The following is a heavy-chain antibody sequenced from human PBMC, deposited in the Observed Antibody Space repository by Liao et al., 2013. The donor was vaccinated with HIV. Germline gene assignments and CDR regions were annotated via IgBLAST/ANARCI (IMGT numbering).Heavy chain of an antibody. Sequence: QVQLQESGPGLVKPSETLSLTCTVSGGSISSYYWSWIRQPAGKGLEWIGRIYTSGSTNYNPSLKSRVTLSVDTSKNQFSLKLSSVTAADTAVYYCARVFSFGSYYQYMDVWGKGTTVTVSS. CDR3: ARVFSFGSYYQYMDV. J-gene: IGHJ6*03. D-gene: IGHD3-10*01. CDR1: GGSISSYY. V-gene: IGHV4-4*07. CDR2: IYTSGST.